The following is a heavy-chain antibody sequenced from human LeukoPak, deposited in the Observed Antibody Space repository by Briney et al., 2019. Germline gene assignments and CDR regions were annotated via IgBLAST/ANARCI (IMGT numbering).Heavy chain of an antibody. CDR1: GGSISSYY. CDR3: ARHSGGRNSSGEYRYFDL. CDR2: IYYSGST. J-gene: IGHJ2*01. D-gene: IGHD3-22*01. Sequence: SETLSLTCTVSGGSISSYYWSWIRQPPGKGLEWIGYIYYSGSTNYNPSLKSRVTISVDTSKNQFSLKLSSVTAADTAVYYCARHSGGRNSSGEYRYFDLWGRDTLVTVSS. V-gene: IGHV4-59*08.